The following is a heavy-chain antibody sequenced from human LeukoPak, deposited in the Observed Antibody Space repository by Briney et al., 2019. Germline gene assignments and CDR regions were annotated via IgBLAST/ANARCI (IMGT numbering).Heavy chain of an antibody. J-gene: IGHJ4*02. Sequence: GESLKISXKGSGYSFTSYWIGWVRQMPGKGLEWMGIIYPGDSDTRYSPSFQGQVTISADKSISTAYLQWSSLKASDTAMYYCASANMVRGWAFDYWGQGTLVTVSS. D-gene: IGHD3-10*01. V-gene: IGHV5-51*01. CDR2: IYPGDSDT. CDR1: GYSFTSYW. CDR3: ASANMVRGWAFDY.